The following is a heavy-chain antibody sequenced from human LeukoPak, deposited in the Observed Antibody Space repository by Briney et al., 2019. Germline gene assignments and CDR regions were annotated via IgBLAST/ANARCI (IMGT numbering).Heavy chain of an antibody. D-gene: IGHD1-26*01. V-gene: IGHV3-23*01. CDR2: ISGSGAST. J-gene: IGHJ3*02. CDR3: AKDKGSYFDAFDI. Sequence: PGGSLRLSCAASGFTFSTYAMSWVRQAPGKGLEWVSAISGSGASTFYADSVKGRFTISRDNSKNTLYLQMNGLRAEDTAVYYCAKDKGSYFDAFDIWGQGTMVTVSS. CDR1: GFTFSTYA.